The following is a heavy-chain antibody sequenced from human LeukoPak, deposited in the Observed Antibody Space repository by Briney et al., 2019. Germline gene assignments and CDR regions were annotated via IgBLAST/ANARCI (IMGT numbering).Heavy chain of an antibody. CDR2: IRYDGSNK. V-gene: IGHV3-30*02. D-gene: IGHD3-10*01. CDR1: GFTFSTYG. CDR3: VKDWWFGDQTPLGY. J-gene: IGHJ4*02. Sequence: PGGSLRLSCAASGFTFSTYGMHWVRQAPGKGPAWVAFIRYDGSNKYYTDSVKGRFTISRDNSKNTLYLQMNSLRTEDTAVYYCVKDWWFGDQTPLGYWGQGTLVTVSS.